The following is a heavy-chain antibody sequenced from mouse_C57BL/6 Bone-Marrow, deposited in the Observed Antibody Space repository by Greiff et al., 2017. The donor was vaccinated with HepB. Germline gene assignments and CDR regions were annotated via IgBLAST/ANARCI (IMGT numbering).Heavy chain of an antibody. J-gene: IGHJ1*03. CDR1: GYTFTSYW. V-gene: IGHV1-59*01. D-gene: IGHD2-1*01. Sequence: VQLKQPGAELVRPGTSVKLSCKASGYTFTSYWMHWVKQRPGQGLEWIGVIDPSDSYTNYNQKFKGKATLTVDTSSSTAYMQLSSLTSEDSAVYYCASRDGNYWYFDVWGTGTTVTVSS. CDR3: ASRDGNYWYFDV. CDR2: IDPSDSYT.